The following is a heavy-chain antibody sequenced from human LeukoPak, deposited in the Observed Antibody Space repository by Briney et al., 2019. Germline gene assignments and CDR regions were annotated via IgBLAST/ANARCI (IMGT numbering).Heavy chain of an antibody. CDR2: IYYSGST. Sequence: SETLSLTCTVSGGSISSYYWSWIRQPPGKGLEWIGYIYYSGSTYYNPSLKSRVTISVDTSKNQFSLKLSSVTAADTAVYYCARHFLPLGGSHSDYWGQGTLVTVSS. D-gene: IGHD1-26*01. CDR1: GGSISSYY. J-gene: IGHJ4*02. CDR3: ARHFLPLGGSHSDY. V-gene: IGHV4-59*04.